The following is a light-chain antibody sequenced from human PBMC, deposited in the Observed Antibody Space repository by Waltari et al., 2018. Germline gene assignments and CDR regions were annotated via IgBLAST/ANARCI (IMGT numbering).Light chain of an antibody. V-gene: IGLV1-51*02. J-gene: IGLJ3*02. CDR2: ENN. CDR1: RSNIGYTY. CDR3: GTWDTGLHVGGV. Sequence: QSVLTPPPSVSAAPGQRVTLSCSCGRSNIGYTYVSWYQQFPGTAPKLLIYENNKRPSGIPDRFSGSKSGTSATLDITGLQTGDEAEYYCGTWDTGLHVGGVFGGGTKLTVL.